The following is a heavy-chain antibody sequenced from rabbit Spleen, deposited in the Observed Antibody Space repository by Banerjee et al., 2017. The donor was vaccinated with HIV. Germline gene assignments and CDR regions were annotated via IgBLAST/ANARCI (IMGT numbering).Heavy chain of an antibody. D-gene: IGHD8-1*01. Sequence: QEQLKESGGGLVQPGGSLKLSCKASGFTLSSYYMNWVRQAPGRGLEWIACIYSGNSGYTYYATWATGRFTCSKTSSTTVTLQVTSLTAADTATYFCARDTASSFSSYGMDLWGPGTLVTVS. CDR3: ARDTASSFSSYGMDL. V-gene: IGHV1S45*01. CDR2: IYSGNSGYT. CDR1: GFTLSSYYM. J-gene: IGHJ6*01.